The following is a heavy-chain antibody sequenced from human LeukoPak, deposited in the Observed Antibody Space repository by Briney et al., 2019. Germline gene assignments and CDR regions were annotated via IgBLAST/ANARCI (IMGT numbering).Heavy chain of an antibody. CDR3: ARVYSGSYNY. J-gene: IGHJ4*02. D-gene: IGHD1-26*01. Sequence: SETLSLTCTVSGGSISSSSYYWGWIRHPPGKGLEWIGSIYYSGSTYYNPSLKSRVTISVDTSKSQFSLKLSSVTAADTAVYYCARVYSGSYNYWGQGTLVTVSS. CDR1: GGSISSSSYY. V-gene: IGHV4-39*01. CDR2: IYYSGST.